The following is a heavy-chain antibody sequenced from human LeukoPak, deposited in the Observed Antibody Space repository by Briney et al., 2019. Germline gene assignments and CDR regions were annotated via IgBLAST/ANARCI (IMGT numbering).Heavy chain of an antibody. D-gene: IGHD6-19*01. CDR3: ARDAAVVS. CDR1: GGTFSSYA. CDR2: IIPILGIA. Sequence: ASVKVSRKASGGTFSSYAISWVRQAPGQGLEWMGRIIPILGIANYAQKFQGRVTITADKSTSTAYMELSSLRSEDTAVHYCARDAAVVSWGQGTLVTVSS. V-gene: IGHV1-69*04. J-gene: IGHJ5*02.